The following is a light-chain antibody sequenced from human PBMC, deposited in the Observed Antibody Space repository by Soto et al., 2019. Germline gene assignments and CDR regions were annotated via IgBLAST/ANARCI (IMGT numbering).Light chain of an antibody. CDR3: QSYDSCLSAHVV. CDR2: GNS. J-gene: IGLJ2*01. V-gene: IGLV1-40*01. CDR1: SSNIGAGYA. Sequence: QSVLTQPPSVSGAPGQRVTISCSGSSSNIGAGYAVHWYQQLPGTAPKLLIYGNSNRPSGVPDRFSGSKSGTSASRAITGLQAHDEADYYCQSYDSCLSAHVVFGGGTQLTVL.